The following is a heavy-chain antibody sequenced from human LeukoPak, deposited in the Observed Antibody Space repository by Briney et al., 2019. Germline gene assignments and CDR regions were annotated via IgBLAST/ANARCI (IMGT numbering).Heavy chain of an antibody. V-gene: IGHV6-1*01. CDR3: ARDPVGGSTILDY. J-gene: IGHJ4*02. Sequence: SQTLSLTCAISGESVSSNSAAWNWIRQSPSRGLEWLGRTYYRSKWYYDYAVAVKSRISINPDTSKNQFSLQLSSVTPEDTAVYYCARDPVGGSTILDYWGQGTLVTVSS. CDR1: GESVSSNSAA. CDR2: TYYRSKWYY. D-gene: IGHD1-26*01.